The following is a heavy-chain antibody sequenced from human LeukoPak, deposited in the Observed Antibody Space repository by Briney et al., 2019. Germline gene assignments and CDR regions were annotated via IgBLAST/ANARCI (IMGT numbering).Heavy chain of an antibody. CDR1: GGSISSSSYY. CDR3: ARRPVLLWFGELSEQASFDY. CDR2: IYYSGST. D-gene: IGHD3-10*01. J-gene: IGHJ4*02. V-gene: IGHV4-39*01. Sequence: PSETLSLTCTVSGGSISSSSYYWGWIRQPPGKGLEWIGSIYYSGSTYFNPSLKSRVTISVDTSKNQFSLKLSSVTAAGTAVYYCARRPVLLWFGELSEQASFDYWGQGTLVTVSS.